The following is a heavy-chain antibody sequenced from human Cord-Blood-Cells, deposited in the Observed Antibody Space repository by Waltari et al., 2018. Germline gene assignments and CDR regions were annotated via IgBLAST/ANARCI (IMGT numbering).Heavy chain of an antibody. D-gene: IGHD3-9*01. CDR1: GFTFSSYA. CDR2: ISGSGGST. CDR3: AKDCTHYDILTGYTHGDY. J-gene: IGHJ4*02. Sequence: EVQLLESGGGLVQPGGSLRLSCAASGFTFSSYAMSWVRQAPGKGLEWVSAISGSGGSTYYADSVKGRFTISRDNAKNTLYLQMNSLRAEDTAVYYCAKDCTHYDILTGYTHGDYWGQGTLVTVSS. V-gene: IGHV3-23*01.